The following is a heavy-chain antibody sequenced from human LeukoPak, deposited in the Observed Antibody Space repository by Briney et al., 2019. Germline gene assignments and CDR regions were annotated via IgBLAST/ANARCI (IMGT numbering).Heavy chain of an antibody. D-gene: IGHD3-22*01. V-gene: IGHV3-30-3*01. Sequence: PGGSLRLSCAASGFTFSSYAMHWVRQAPGKGLEWVAVISYDGSNKYYADSVKGRFTISRDNSKNTLYLQMNSLRAEDTAVCYCARAPRLLYQYYYDSSGYAFDYWGQGTLVTVSS. CDR3: ARAPRLLYQYYYDSSGYAFDY. CDR1: GFTFSSYA. J-gene: IGHJ4*02. CDR2: ISYDGSNK.